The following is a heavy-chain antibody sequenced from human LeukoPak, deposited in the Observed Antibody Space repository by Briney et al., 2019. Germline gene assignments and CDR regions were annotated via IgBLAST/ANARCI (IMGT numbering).Heavy chain of an antibody. CDR1: GFTFNSYS. D-gene: IGHD5-24*01. V-gene: IGHV3-48*01. CDR3: ARVSITGYYFYMDA. J-gene: IGHJ6*03. Sequence: PGGSLRLSCAASGFTFNSYSMCWVRQAPGKGLEWLSYITSSSNTIYYADSVKGRLTISRDNAQNSLYLQMNSLRAEDTAVYYCARVSITGYYFYMDAWGKGTTVTVSS. CDR2: ITSSSNTI.